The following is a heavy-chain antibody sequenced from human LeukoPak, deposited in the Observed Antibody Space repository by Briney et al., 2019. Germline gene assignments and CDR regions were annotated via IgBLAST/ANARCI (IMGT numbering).Heavy chain of an antibody. CDR3: AKDRGGVKGGYYLDY. CDR2: ISGSGGST. Sequence: GGSLRLSCAASGFTFSSYAMSWVRQAPGKGLEWVSAISGSGGSTYYADSVKGRFTISRDNSKNALYLQMNSLRAEDTAVYYCAKDRGGVKGGYYLDYWGQGTLVTVSS. V-gene: IGHV3-23*01. CDR1: GFTFSSYA. D-gene: IGHD3-22*01. J-gene: IGHJ4*02.